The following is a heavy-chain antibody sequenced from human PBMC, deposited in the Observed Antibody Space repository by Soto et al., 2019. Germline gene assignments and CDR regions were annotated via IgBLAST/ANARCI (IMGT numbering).Heavy chain of an antibody. J-gene: IGHJ6*03. Sequence: GGSLRLSCAASGFTFSSYAMSWVRQAPGKGLEWVSAISGSGGSTYYADSVKGRFTISRDNSKNTLYLQMNSLRAEDTAVYYCAKASWTLIAVYYYMDVWGKGTTVTVSS. CDR3: AKASWTLIAVYYYMDV. V-gene: IGHV3-23*01. CDR1: GFTFSSYA. CDR2: ISGSGGST. D-gene: IGHD2-8*01.